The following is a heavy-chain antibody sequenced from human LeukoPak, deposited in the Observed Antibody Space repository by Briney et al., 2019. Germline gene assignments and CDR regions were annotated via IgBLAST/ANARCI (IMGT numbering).Heavy chain of an antibody. CDR1: GGSISSYY. Sequence: SETLSLTCTVSGGSISSYYWSWIRQPPGKGLEWIGEINHSGSTNYNPSLKSRVTISVDTSKNQFSLKLSSVTAADTAVYYCARDLVSGSYKKSRWFDPWGQGTLVTVSS. CDR3: ARDLVSGSYKKSRWFDP. J-gene: IGHJ5*02. V-gene: IGHV4-34*01. CDR2: INHSGST. D-gene: IGHD1-26*01.